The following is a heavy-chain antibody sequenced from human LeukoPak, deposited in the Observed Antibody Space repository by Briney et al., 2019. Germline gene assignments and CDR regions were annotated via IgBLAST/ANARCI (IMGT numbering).Heavy chain of an antibody. D-gene: IGHD5-18*01. V-gene: IGHV3-30*18. Sequence: GGSLRLSCAASGFTFSSYGMHWVRQAPGKGLEWVAVISYDGSNKYYADSVKGRFTIPRDNSKNTLYLQMNSLRAEDTAVYYCAKDQYGYGDSEVDYWGQGTLVTVSS. CDR2: ISYDGSNK. CDR1: GFTFSSYG. J-gene: IGHJ4*02. CDR3: AKDQYGYGDSEVDY.